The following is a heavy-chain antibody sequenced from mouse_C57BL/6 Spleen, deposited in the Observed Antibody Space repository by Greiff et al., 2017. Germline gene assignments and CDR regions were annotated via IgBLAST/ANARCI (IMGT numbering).Heavy chain of an antibody. D-gene: IGHD1-1*01. V-gene: IGHV14-4*01. CDR3: TTSPLRHGSSFPCAY. J-gene: IGHJ3*01. CDR2: IDPENGDT. Sequence: VQLKESGAELVRPGASVKLSCTASGFNIKDDYMHWVKQRPEQGLEWIGWIDPENGDTEYASKFQGKATITADTSSNTAYLQLSSLTSEDTAVYYCTTSPLRHGSSFPCAYWGQGTLVTVSA. CDR1: GFNIKDDY.